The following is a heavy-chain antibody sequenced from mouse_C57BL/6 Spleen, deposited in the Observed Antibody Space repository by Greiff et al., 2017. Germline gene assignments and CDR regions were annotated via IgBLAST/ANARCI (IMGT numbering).Heavy chain of an antibody. J-gene: IGHJ3*01. CDR2: IHPNSGST. CDR1: GYTFTSYW. Sequence: VQLQQPGAELVKPGASVKLSCKASGYTFTSYWMHWVKQRPGQGLEWIGMIHPNSGSTNYNEKFKSKATLTVDKSSSTAYMQLSSLTSEDSAVYYCARLHYGSSPAWFAYWGQGTLVTVSA. D-gene: IGHD1-1*01. CDR3: ARLHYGSSPAWFAY. V-gene: IGHV1-64*01.